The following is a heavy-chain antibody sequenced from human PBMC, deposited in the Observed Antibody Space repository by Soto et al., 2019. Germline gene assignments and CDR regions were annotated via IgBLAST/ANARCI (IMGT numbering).Heavy chain of an antibody. J-gene: IGHJ3*01. CDR2: IVPIFAKP. CDR3: ARGPGIWNAFYL. V-gene: IGHV1-69*01. CDR1: GDTFSSYS. D-gene: IGHD1-1*01. Sequence: QVQLIQSWAELKRPGSSVKVSCKASGDTFSSYSITWLRQAPGQRLEWMGGIVPIFAKPTYAEKFQGRVAITAHDSTITAYRALTNLTTEDTAVYYCARGPGIWNAFYLRGKGTPLSVSS.